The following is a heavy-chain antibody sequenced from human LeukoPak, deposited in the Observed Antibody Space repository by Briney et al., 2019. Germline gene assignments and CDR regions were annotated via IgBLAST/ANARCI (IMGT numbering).Heavy chain of an antibody. CDR2: ISYGGSDK. D-gene: IGHD5-12*01. J-gene: IGHJ3*02. Sequence: GGSLRLSCVASGLIVSCNYMTWVRQAPGKGLEWVAVISYGGSDKHYADSVKGRFTISRDNSKNTLYLQMNSLRAEDTAVYYCVRRSGSDYDAFDIWGQGTMVTVSS. CDR1: GLIVSCNY. V-gene: IGHV3-30-3*01. CDR3: VRRSGSDYDAFDI.